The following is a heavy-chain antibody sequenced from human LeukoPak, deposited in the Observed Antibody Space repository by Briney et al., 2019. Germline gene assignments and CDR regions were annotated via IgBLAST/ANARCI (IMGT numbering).Heavy chain of an antibody. CDR3: ARDRELGAGDAFYI. J-gene: IGHJ3*02. CDR1: GYTFTSYG. Sequence: GSVKVSCMASGYTFTSYGISGVRQAPGQGGEWVGWICAYNGNTNYAQQLQGRVTMTTDTSTSTAYMDLRSLRSDDTAGYYCARDRELGAGDAFYIWGQGTMVSVS. V-gene: IGHV1-18*01. CDR2: ICAYNGNT. D-gene: IGHD3-10*01.